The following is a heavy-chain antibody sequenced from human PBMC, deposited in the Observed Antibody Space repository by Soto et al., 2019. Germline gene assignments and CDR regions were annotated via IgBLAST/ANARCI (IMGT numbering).Heavy chain of an antibody. CDR1: GYSVSSSDYY. CDR3: ARGRFDIVASDY. V-gene: IGHV4-39*07. D-gene: IGHD5-12*01. Sequence: SETLSLTCSVSGYSVSSSDYYWAWIRQPPGKGLEWIGEINHSGITSYSPSLGSRVTTSVDTPKNQFSLKLSSVTAADTAVYYCARGRFDIVASDYWGQGTLVTVSS. J-gene: IGHJ4*02. CDR2: INHSGIT.